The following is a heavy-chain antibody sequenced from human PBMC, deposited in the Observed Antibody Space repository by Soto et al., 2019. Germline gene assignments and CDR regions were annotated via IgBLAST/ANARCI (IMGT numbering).Heavy chain of an antibody. CDR3: ARDRLPAAPYYYYYGMDV. D-gene: IGHD2-2*01. Sequence: SETLSLTCTVSGGSVSSGSYYWSWIRQPPGKGLEWIGYIYYSGSTNYNPSLKSRVTISVDTSKNQFSLKLSSVTAADTAVYYCARDRLPAAPYYYYYGMDVWGQGTTVTVSS. V-gene: IGHV4-61*01. CDR2: IYYSGST. J-gene: IGHJ6*02. CDR1: GGSVSSGSYY.